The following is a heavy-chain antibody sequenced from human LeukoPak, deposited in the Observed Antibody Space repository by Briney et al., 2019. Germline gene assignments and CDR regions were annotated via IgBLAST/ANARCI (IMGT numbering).Heavy chain of an antibody. CDR1: GGSISDYY. D-gene: IGHD2-15*01. V-gene: IGHV4-59*01. CDR2: IYYIGST. Sequence: SETLSLTCAVSGGSISDYYWSWIRQPPGKGLECIGYIYYIGSTNYNPSLKSRVTISVDTSKNQFSLKLSSLTAADTAVYYCARLLRGGNYYGMDVWGQGTTVTVSS. J-gene: IGHJ6*02. CDR3: ARLLRGGNYYGMDV.